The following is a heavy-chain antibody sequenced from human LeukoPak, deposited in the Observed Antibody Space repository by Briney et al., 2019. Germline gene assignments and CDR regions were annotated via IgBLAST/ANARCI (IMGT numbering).Heavy chain of an antibody. V-gene: IGHV3-30*02. CDR3: ARGLPTPVAGIFDY. CDR2: IRYDGSNK. J-gene: IGHJ4*02. Sequence: SGGSLRLSCAASGFTFNSYSMNWVRQAPGKGLEWVAFIRYDGSNKYYADSVKGRFTISRDNSKNTLYLQMNSLRAEDTAVYYCARGLPTPVAGIFDYWGQGTLVTVSS. CDR1: GFTFNSYS. D-gene: IGHD6-19*01.